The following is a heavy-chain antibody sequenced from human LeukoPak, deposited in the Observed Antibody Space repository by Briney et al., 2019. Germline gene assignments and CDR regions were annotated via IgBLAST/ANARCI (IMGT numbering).Heavy chain of an antibody. J-gene: IGHJ4*02. Sequence: GGSLRLSCAASGFTFSSYWMSWVRQAPGKGLEWVAVISYDGSNKYYADSVKGRFTISRDNSKNTLYLQMNSLRAEDTAVYYCAKPMYDFWSGYAYYFDYWGQGTLVTVSS. CDR3: AKPMYDFWSGYAYYFDY. CDR1: GFTFSSYW. D-gene: IGHD3-3*01. V-gene: IGHV3-30*18. CDR2: ISYDGSNK.